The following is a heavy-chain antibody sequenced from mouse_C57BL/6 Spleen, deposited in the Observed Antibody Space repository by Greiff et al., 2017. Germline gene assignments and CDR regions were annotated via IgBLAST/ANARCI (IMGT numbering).Heavy chain of an antibody. Sequence: QVQLQQPGAELVRPGSSVKLSCKASGYTFTSYWMDWVKQRPGQGLEWIGNIYPSDSETHYNQKFKDKATLTVDKSSSTAYMQLSSLTSEDSAVYYCAREYYSPYYFDYWCQGTTLTVSS. CDR1: GYTFTSYW. CDR3: AREYYSPYYFDY. D-gene: IGHD2-12*01. J-gene: IGHJ2*01. CDR2: IYPSDSET. V-gene: IGHV1-61*01.